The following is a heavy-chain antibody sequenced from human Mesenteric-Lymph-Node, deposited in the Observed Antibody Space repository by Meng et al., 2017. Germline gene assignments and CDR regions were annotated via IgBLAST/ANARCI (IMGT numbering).Heavy chain of an antibody. Sequence: GESLKISCAVSGLTVSSNYMSWVRQAPGKGLEWVSVIYRGGRTDYADSVKGRFTISRDNSRNTLYLQMNGLRVEDTAVYYCAGDSGSYGDYNFHYYSYGMDVWGQGTTVTVSS. CDR1: GLTVSSNY. CDR2: IYRGGRT. V-gene: IGHV3-66*02. CDR3: AGDSGSYGDYNFHYYSYGMDV. D-gene: IGHD4-17*01. J-gene: IGHJ6*02.